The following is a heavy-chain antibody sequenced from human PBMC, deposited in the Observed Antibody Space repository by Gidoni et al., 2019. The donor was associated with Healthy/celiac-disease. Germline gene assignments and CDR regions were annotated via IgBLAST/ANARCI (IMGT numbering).Heavy chain of an antibody. Sequence: QVQLQQWGAGRLKPSETLSLTCAVYGGSFSGYYWSWIRQPPGKGLEWIGEINHSGRTNYTPSLKSRVTISVDTSKTQFSLKLSSVTAADTAVYYCARYVGGVIVRYYYYMDVWGKGTTVTVSS. V-gene: IGHV4-34*01. J-gene: IGHJ6*03. CDR2: INHSGRT. CDR3: ARYVGGVIVRYYYYMDV. CDR1: GGSFSGYY. D-gene: IGHD3-16*02.